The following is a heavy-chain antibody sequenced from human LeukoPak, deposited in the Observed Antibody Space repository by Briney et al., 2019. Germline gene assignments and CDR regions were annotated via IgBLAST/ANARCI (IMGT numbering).Heavy chain of an antibody. D-gene: IGHD5-24*01. CDR1: GFTFTNSA. J-gene: IGHJ4*02. CDR3: AAEGYNYLDY. V-gene: IGHV1-58*01. CDR2: IVVGSGNT. Sequence: ASVRVSCKTSGFTFTNSAVQWVRQARGQRLEWIGWIVVGSGNTNYAQKFQERVTITRDMSTSTVYMELSSLRSEDTAMYYCAAEGYNYLDYWGQGTLVTVSS.